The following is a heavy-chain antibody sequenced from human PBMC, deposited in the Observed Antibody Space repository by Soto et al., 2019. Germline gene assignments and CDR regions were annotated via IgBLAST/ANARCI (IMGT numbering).Heavy chain of an antibody. D-gene: IGHD6-19*01. CDR3: TRADYSSGWYVDY. CDR2: TREKANSYAT. CDR1: GFTFSDHY. V-gene: IGHV3-72*01. J-gene: IGHJ4*02. Sequence: EVQLVESGGGLVQPGGSLRLSCAASGFTFSDHYMDWVRQAPGKGLEWVGRTREKANSYATEYAASVKGRFTISRDDSKNSLYLQMNSLKTEDTAVYYCTRADYSSGWYVDYWGQGTLVTVSS.